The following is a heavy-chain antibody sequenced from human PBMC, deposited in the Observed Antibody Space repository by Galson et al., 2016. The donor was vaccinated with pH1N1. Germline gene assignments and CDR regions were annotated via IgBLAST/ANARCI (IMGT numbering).Heavy chain of an antibody. CDR1: GFTFNIFA. D-gene: IGHD3-22*01. CDR3: VKLDSSGYYYGRFDS. Sequence: SLRLSCAASGFTFNIFAMSWVRQAPGKGPGWVSSISASGANTNYADPVKGRFTISRDNSKNTLYLQTNSLRAEDTAIYYCVKLDSSGYYYGRFDSWGQGTLVTVSS. J-gene: IGHJ4*02. CDR2: ISASGANT. V-gene: IGHV3-23*01.